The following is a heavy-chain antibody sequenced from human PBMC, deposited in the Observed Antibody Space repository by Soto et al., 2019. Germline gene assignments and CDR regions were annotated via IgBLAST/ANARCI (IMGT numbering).Heavy chain of an antibody. D-gene: IGHD1-1*01. V-gene: IGHV3-53*01. CDR3: APSNEREHAYDG. Sequence: GGSLRLSCAALGLTISGKKYVAWVRQAPGKGLEWVSALYDVDGSFYADSVKGRFTTSSDSSKTTVYLQMNDLRPDDTAVYYCAPSNEREHAYDGWRQGTTCTVAS. J-gene: IGHJ3*01. CDR2: LYDVDGS. CDR1: GLTISGKKY.